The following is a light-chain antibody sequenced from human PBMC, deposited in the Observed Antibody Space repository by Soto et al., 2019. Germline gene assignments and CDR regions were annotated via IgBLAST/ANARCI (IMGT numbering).Light chain of an antibody. CDR3: QQRSNWIT. CDR2: DAS. CDR1: QSVSSY. V-gene: IGKV3-11*01. J-gene: IGKJ5*01. Sequence: EIVLTQSPATLSLSPGERATLSCRASQSVSSYLAWYQHKPGQAPRLLIYDASNRATGIPARFSGSGSGTDFTLTIISLEPEDFAVYDCQQRSNWITFGQGTRLEIE.